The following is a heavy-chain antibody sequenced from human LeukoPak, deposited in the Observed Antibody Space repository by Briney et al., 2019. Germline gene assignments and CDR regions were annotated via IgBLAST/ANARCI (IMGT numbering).Heavy chain of an antibody. J-gene: IGHJ4*02. V-gene: IGHV4-59*08. CDR3: ARQSKLVEIDY. CDR2: IYYSGST. D-gene: IGHD6-13*01. Sequence: PSETLSLTCTVSGGSISSYYWSWIRQPPGKGLEWIGYIYYSGSTNYNPSLKSRVTISVDTSKNQFSLKLSSVTAADTAVYYCARQSKLVEIDYWGQGTLVTVSS. CDR1: GGSISSYY.